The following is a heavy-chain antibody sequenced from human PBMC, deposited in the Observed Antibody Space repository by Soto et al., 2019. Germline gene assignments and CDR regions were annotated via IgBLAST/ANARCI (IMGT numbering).Heavy chain of an antibody. V-gene: IGHV3-23*01. Sequence: HPGGSLRLSCAVSGFTVRANYMSWVRQAPGKGLEWVSVISGSGGSTYFADSVKGRFTISRDNSKNTLYLQMSSPRAEDTAVYYCAKEYDSRGYYPDYWGQGTLVTVSS. CDR2: ISGSGGST. J-gene: IGHJ4*02. D-gene: IGHD3-22*01. CDR1: GFTVRANY. CDR3: AKEYDSRGYYPDY.